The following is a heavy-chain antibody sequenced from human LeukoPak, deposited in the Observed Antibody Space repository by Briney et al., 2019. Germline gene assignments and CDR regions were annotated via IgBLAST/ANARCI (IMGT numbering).Heavy chain of an antibody. Sequence: SETLSLTCSVSGGSTSDYYWNWIRPPAGQGLEWLGRIYYTGNTAYNPSLESRLTMSLDTAKNQFSLKVTSVTAADTAVYYCARGGTLFTYFDSWGQGTLVTVSS. J-gene: IGHJ4*02. D-gene: IGHD3-10*02. CDR1: GGSTSDYY. CDR3: ARGGTLFTYFDS. V-gene: IGHV4-4*07. CDR2: IYYTGNT.